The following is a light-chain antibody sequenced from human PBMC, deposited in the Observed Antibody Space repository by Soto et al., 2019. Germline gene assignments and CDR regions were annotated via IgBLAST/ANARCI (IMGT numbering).Light chain of an antibody. Sequence: ECVLTQSPGTLSLSPGERATLSCRASQTVRNNYLAWYQQKPGQAPRLLIYDASSRATGIPDRFSGGGSGTDSTLKISRLEPEDFALYYCKQFSSYPLIFGGWTKVEIK. CDR1: QTVRNNY. CDR2: DAS. V-gene: IGKV3-20*01. J-gene: IGKJ4*01. CDR3: KQFSSYPLI.